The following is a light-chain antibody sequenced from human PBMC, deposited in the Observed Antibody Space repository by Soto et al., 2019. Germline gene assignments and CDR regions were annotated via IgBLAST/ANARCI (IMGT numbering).Light chain of an antibody. J-gene: IGLJ3*02. V-gene: IGLV1-44*01. CDR3: AAWDDGLNGWV. CDR1: ISNIGGNT. Sequence: QSVLTQPPSASGTPGQRVTISCSGSISNIGGNTVNWYQQVPGTAPKLLIYRDDQRPSGVPDRFSGSKSATSASLAISGLQSEHEADYYCAAWDDGLNGWVFGGGTKLTVL. CDR2: RDD.